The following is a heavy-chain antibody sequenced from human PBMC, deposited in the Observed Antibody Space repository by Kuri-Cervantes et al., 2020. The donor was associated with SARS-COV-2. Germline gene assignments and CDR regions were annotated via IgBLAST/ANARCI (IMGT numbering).Heavy chain of an antibody. J-gene: IGHJ4*02. CDR2: ISGGGYST. CDR1: GYSFSSFA. Sequence: GESLKISCAASGYSFSSFALSWVRQAPGKGLERVSSISGGGYSTYYADSVKGRFTISRDTSQKTLYLQMNSLRADDTALYYCAKSGLYTSNWNLFDHWGQGTLVTVSS. V-gene: IGHV3-23*01. CDR3: AKSGLYTSNWNLFDH. D-gene: IGHD6-13*01.